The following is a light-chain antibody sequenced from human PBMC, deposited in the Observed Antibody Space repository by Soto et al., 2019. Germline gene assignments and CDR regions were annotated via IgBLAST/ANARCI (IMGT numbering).Light chain of an antibody. CDR1: QSVDSSY. Sequence: ENVLTQSPGTLSLSPGERATLSCRASQSVDSSYLAWYQQKPCQAPRLLIYGTSSRATGSPDRFSGSGSGTDFTLTINGLEPEYLAVYYCQQYGNSLYTFGPETKLEIK. J-gene: IGKJ2*01. V-gene: IGKV3-20*01. CDR3: QQYGNSLYT. CDR2: GTS.